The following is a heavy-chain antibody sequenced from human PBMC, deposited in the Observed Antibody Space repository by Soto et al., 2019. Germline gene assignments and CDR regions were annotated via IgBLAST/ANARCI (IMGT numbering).Heavy chain of an antibody. Sequence: ASVKVSCKASGYTFTGYYMHWLRQAPGQGLEWMGWVKPNRGGTNHAQKFQGRVTMTRDTSNSTAYMELSRLRSDDTAVYYCARFPSFIVLRSPNWFDPWGQGTLVTVSS. CDR1: GYTFTGYY. CDR3: ARFPSFIVLRSPNWFDP. CDR2: VKPNRGGT. D-gene: IGHD2-8*01. J-gene: IGHJ5*02. V-gene: IGHV1-2*02.